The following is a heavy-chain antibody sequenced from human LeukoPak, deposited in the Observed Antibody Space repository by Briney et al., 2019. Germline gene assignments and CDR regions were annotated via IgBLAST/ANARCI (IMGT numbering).Heavy chain of an antibody. CDR2: LIPILGIA. CDR1: GGTFSSYT. V-gene: IGHV1-69*04. Sequence: SVKVSCKASGGTFSSYTISWVRQAPGQGLEWMGRLIPILGIANYAQKFQGRVTITADKSTSTAYMELSSLRSEDTAVYYCARDGDMDYGGNSDHWGQGTLVTVSS. J-gene: IGHJ5*02. CDR3: ARDGDMDYGGNSDH. D-gene: IGHD4-23*01.